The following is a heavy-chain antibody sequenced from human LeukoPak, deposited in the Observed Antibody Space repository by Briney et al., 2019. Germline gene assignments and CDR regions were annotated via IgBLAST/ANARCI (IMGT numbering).Heavy chain of an antibody. D-gene: IGHD2-2*02. Sequence: GGSLRLSCAASGFTSSSYAMHWVRQAPGKGLEWVAVLSYDGSNKYYADSVKGRFTISRHNSKNTLYLQMNRLRAEDTAVYYCARDRDCSSTSCYNAFDIWGQGTMVTVSS. J-gene: IGHJ3*02. CDR3: ARDRDCSSTSCYNAFDI. CDR1: GFTSSSYA. CDR2: LSYDGSNK. V-gene: IGHV3-30*04.